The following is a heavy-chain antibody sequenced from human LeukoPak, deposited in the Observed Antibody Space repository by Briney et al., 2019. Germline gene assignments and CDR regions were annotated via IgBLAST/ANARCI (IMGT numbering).Heavy chain of an antibody. CDR3: ARRGDGYNNGMDV. J-gene: IGHJ6*02. V-gene: IGHV3-74*01. D-gene: IGHD5-24*01. Sequence: MXXVRQAPGKGPVWVSRIHNDGTGTSYADSVKGRFTISRDNAKNTLYLQMNSLRAEDTAVYYCARRGDGYNNGMDVWGQGTAVTVSS. CDR2: IHNDGTGT.